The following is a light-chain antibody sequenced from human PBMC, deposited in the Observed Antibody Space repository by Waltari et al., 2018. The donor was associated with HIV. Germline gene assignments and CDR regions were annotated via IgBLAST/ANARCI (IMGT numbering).Light chain of an antibody. CDR1: QSVNSN. J-gene: IGKJ1*01. Sequence: EILITQSPATLSVSPGEIATLSCRASQSVNSNLAWYQQKPGQTPRLLIYGTSTRATDIPARFSGSGSGTEFTLTISSLQSEDFAVYYCHHYNNWRETFGQGTKVEIK. V-gene: IGKV3-15*01. CDR3: HHYNNWRET. CDR2: GTS.